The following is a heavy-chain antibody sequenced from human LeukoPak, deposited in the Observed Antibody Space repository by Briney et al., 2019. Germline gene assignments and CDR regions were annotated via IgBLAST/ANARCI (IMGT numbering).Heavy chain of an antibody. J-gene: IGHJ4*02. CDR2: ISYDGSNK. CDR3: ARGFEYSHGSGTSYYFDF. Sequence: PGRSLRLSRAASGFTFSSYAMHWVRQAPGKGLEWVAVISYDGSNKYYADSVKGRFTISRDNSKNTVFLQMSSLRAEDTAVYYCARGFEYSHGSGTSYYFDFWGQGTLVTVSS. D-gene: IGHD3-10*01. V-gene: IGHV3-30*14. CDR1: GFTFSSYA.